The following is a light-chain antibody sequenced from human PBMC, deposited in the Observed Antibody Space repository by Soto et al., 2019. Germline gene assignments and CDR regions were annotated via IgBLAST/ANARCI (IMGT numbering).Light chain of an antibody. J-gene: IGKJ1*01. CDR1: QDISNY. V-gene: IGKV1-5*01. CDR2: DAS. Sequence: IPMTHSPYSLSASLSYRFTITFQASQDISNYLNWYQQKPGKAPKLLIYDASSLESGVPQRFSGSGSGTEFTLTISSLQTDDFSTYYCQQYHSYWTFGQGTKVDIK. CDR3: QQYHSYWT.